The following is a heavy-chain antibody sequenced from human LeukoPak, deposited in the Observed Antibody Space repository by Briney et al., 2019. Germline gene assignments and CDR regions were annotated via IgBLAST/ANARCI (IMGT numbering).Heavy chain of an antibody. V-gene: IGHV3-23*01. J-gene: IGHJ4*02. D-gene: IGHD3-16*02. CDR3: ARQVSFIQY. CDR2: ISDSGGST. CDR1: GFTFSDYA. Sequence: PGGSLRLSCVASGFTFSDYAMSWVRQAPGKGLEWVSGISDSGGSTYYAGSVKGRCTISRDNSKNTVSLQMNNLRAEDTAVYFCARQVSFIQYWGQGSLVTVTS.